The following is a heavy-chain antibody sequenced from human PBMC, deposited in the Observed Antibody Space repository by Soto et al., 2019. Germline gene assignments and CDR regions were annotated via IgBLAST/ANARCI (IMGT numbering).Heavy chain of an antibody. D-gene: IGHD2-21*02. CDR2: ISSSSSYI. J-gene: IGHJ4*02. CDR3: AREKGLVTADWVLAY. CDR1: GFTFSSYS. Sequence: EVQLVESGGGLVKPGGSLRLSCAASGFTFSSYSMNWVRQAPGKGLEWVSSISSSSSYIYYADSVKGRFTISRDNVKNSLYLQMNSLRAEDTAVYYCAREKGLVTADWVLAYWGQGTLVTVSS. V-gene: IGHV3-21*01.